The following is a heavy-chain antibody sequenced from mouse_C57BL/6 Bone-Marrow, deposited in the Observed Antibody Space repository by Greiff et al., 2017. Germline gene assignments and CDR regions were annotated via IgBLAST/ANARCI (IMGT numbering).Heavy chain of an antibody. CDR2: IGPGSGST. CDR3: ARGAHFDV. CDR1: GYTFTDYY. J-gene: IGHJ1*03. V-gene: IGHV1-77*01. Sequence: VKLMESGAELVKPGASVKISCKASGYTFTDYYINWVKQRPGQGLEWIGKIGPGSGSTNYNEKFKGKATLTADKSSSTAYLPLCSLTSEDSSVYFCARGAHFDVWGTGTTVTVSS.